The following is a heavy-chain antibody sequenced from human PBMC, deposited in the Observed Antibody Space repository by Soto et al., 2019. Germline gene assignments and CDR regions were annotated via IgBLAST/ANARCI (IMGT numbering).Heavy chain of an antibody. CDR3: ASWDPYSSSSPITMIVVPVVGFDY. CDR1: GFTFSSYA. V-gene: IGHV3-30-3*01. D-gene: IGHD3-22*01. CDR2: ISYDGSNK. Sequence: GGSLRLSCAASGFTFSSYAMHWVRQAPGKGLEWVAVISYDGSNKYYADSVKGRFTISRDNSKNTLYLQMNSLRAEDTAVYYCASWDPYSSSSPITMIVVPVVGFDYWGQGTLVTVSS. J-gene: IGHJ4*02.